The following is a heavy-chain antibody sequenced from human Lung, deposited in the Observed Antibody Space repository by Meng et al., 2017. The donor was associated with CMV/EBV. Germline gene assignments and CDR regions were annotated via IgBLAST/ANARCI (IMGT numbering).Heavy chain of an antibody. CDR1: GFTFSSYG. J-gene: IGHJ4*02. CDR2: IRYDGSNK. D-gene: IGHD2-15*01. Sequence: GGSXRLSCAASGFTFSSYGMHWVRQAPGKGLEWVAFIRYDGSNKYYADSVKGRFTIPRDNSKNSLYLQMNSLRPEDTAVYYCASVWDIDDYWGQGTLVTVSS. V-gene: IGHV3-30*02. CDR3: ASVWDIDDY.